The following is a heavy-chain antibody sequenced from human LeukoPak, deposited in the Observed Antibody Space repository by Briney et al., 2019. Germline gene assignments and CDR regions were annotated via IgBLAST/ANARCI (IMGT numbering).Heavy chain of an antibody. CDR3: ARDQGSGWYSYYFDY. J-gene: IGHJ4*02. Sequence: GGSLRLSCAASGFTFSSYSMNWVRQAPGKGLEWVSYISSSSSTIYYADSVKGRFTISRDNAKNSLYLQMNSLRAEDTAVYYCARDQGSGWYSYYFDYWGQGTLVTVSS. CDR2: ISSSSSTI. D-gene: IGHD6-19*01. V-gene: IGHV3-48*01. CDR1: GFTFSSYS.